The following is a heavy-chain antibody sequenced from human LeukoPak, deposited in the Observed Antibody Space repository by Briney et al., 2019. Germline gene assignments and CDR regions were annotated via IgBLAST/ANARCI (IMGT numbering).Heavy chain of an antibody. V-gene: IGHV1-69*13. CDR3: ASLPSGYDSSGYYYPRFDY. D-gene: IGHD3-22*01. CDR1: GGTFSSYA. J-gene: IGHJ4*02. CDR2: IIPIFGTA. Sequence: ASVKVSCKASGGTFSSYAISWVRQAPGQGLEWMGGIIPIFGTANYAQKFQGRVTITADESTSTAYMELSSLRSEDTAVYYCASLPSGYDSSGYYYPRFDYWAREPWSPSPQ.